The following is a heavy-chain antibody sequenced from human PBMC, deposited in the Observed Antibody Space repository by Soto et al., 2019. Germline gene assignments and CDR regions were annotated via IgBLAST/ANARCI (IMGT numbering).Heavy chain of an antibody. V-gene: IGHV3-7*01. Sequence: GGSLRLSCAASGFTFSSYAMHWVRQAPGKGLEWVANVKYDGSQTYYVGSVKGRFTISRDNAKNSLYLQMNSLRAEDTAVYYCTRDFQGPLDYGMDVWGQGTTVTVSS. CDR1: GFTFSSYA. D-gene: IGHD1-1*01. CDR2: VKYDGSQT. J-gene: IGHJ6*02. CDR3: TRDFQGPLDYGMDV.